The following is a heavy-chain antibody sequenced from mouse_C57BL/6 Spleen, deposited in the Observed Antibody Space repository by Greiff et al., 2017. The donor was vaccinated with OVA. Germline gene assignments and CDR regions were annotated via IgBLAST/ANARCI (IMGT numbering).Heavy chain of an antibody. J-gene: IGHJ1*03. CDR3: ERSDYYGSSYWYFDV. Sequence: QVQLQQPGAELVMPGASVKLSCKASGYTFTSYWMHWVKQRPGQGLEWIGEIDPSDSYTNYNQKFKGKSTLTVDKSSSTAYMQLSSLTSEDSAVYYCERSDYYGSSYWYFDVWGTGTTVTVSS. CDR1: GYTFTSYW. D-gene: IGHD1-1*01. V-gene: IGHV1-69*01. CDR2: IDPSDSYT.